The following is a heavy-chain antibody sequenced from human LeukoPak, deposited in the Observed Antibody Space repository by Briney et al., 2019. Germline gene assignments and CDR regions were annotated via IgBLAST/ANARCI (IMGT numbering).Heavy chain of an antibody. CDR1: GSTFSSYW. V-gene: IGHV3-74*01. J-gene: IGHJ4*02. CDR3: AKRATDY. CDR2: IKSDGSST. Sequence: GSLRLSCAASGSTFSSYWMHWVRQAPGKGLVWVSRIKSDGSSTSYADSVKGRFTISRDNSKNTLYLQMNSLRAEDTAVYYCAKRATDYWGQGTLVTVSS.